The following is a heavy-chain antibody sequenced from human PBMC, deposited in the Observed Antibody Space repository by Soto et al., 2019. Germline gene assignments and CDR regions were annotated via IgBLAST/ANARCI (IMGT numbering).Heavy chain of an antibody. V-gene: IGHV3-74*03. J-gene: IGHJ4*02. CDR3: ARAPHYGGNSGPEDS. D-gene: IGHD2-21*02. CDR2: INGDGRTT. CDR1: GFTFSHYW. Sequence: EVELVESGGGVAQPGGSLRLSCAASGFTFSHYWMHWVRQAPGGGLEWVSGINGDGRTTTYAESVKGRFTISRENAKNTMSLQMTSLRDADTAVYFCARAPHYGGNSGPEDSWGQGTLVTVSS.